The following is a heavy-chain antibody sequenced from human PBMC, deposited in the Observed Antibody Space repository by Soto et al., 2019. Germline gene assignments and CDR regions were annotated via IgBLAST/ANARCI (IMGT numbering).Heavy chain of an antibody. Sequence: ASETLSLTCTVSGGSISSSSYYWGWIRQPPGKGLEWIGSIYYSGSTYYNPSLKSRVTISVDTSKNQFSLKLSSVTAADTAVYYCARHLFAQDSSGKTRYYFDQWGQGTLVTVSS. V-gene: IGHV4-39*01. CDR3: ARHLFAQDSSGKTRYYFDQ. J-gene: IGHJ4*02. CDR1: GGSISSSSYY. CDR2: IYYSGST. D-gene: IGHD3-22*01.